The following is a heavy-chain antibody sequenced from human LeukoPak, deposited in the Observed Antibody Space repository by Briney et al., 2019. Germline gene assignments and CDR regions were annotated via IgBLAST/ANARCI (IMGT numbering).Heavy chain of an antibody. Sequence: GGSLRLSCAASGLTISSQCMQGVRQDPGKGLEWVSRIIWNSGSIGYADSVKGRFTISRDNAKNSLYLQMNSLRAEDTALYYCAKDGPYYYDSSGYSAGGFDYWGQGTLVTVSS. D-gene: IGHD3-22*01. CDR1: GLTISSQC. V-gene: IGHV3-9*01. CDR2: IIWNSGSI. CDR3: AKDGPYYYDSSGYSAGGFDY. J-gene: IGHJ4*02.